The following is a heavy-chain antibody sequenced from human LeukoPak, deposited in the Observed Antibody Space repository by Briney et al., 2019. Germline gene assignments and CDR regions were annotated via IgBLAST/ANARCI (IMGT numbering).Heavy chain of an antibody. CDR1: GFTFSSYA. D-gene: IGHD6-25*01. CDR3: ARGSSGLNWFDP. Sequence: PGGSLRLSCAASGFTFSSYAMSWVRQAPGKGLEWVSAISGSGGSTYYADSVKGRFTISRDNSKNTLYLQMNSLRAEDTAVYYCARGSSGLNWFDPWGQGTLVTVSS. J-gene: IGHJ5*02. CDR2: ISGSGGST. V-gene: IGHV3-23*01.